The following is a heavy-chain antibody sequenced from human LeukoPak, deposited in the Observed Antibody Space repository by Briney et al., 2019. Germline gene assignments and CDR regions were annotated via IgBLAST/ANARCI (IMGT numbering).Heavy chain of an antibody. J-gene: IGHJ5*02. CDR2: ISGSGGST. CDR1: GFTFSSYA. Sequence: PGGSLRLSCAASGFTFSSYAMSWVRQAPGKGLEWVSAISGSGGSTYYADSVKGRFTISRDNSKNTLYLQMNSLRAEDTAVYYCARRVSSSGWFDPWGQGTLVTVSS. D-gene: IGHD6-6*01. V-gene: IGHV3-23*01. CDR3: ARRVSSSGWFDP.